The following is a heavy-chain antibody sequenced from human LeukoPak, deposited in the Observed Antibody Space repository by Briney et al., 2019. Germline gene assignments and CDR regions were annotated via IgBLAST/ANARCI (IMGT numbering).Heavy chain of an antibody. CDR2: IYHSGST. D-gene: IGHD6-13*01. V-gene: IGHV4-38-2*02. CDR3: ARVIAYYYYMDV. Sequence: SETLSLTCTVSGYSISSGYYWGWIRQPPGKGLEWIGSIYHSGSTYYNPSLKSRVTISVDTSKNQFSLKLSSVTAADTAVYYCARVIAYYYYMDVWGKGTTVTVSS. J-gene: IGHJ6*03. CDR1: GYSISSGYY.